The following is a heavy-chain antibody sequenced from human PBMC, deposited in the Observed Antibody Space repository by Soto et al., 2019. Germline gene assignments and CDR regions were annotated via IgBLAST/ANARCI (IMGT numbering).Heavy chain of an antibody. Sequence: QVQLQESGPGLVRPSETLCLTCTVSGGSISGYYWSWIRQPPGKGLEWIGYIYYSGTTSYNPSLSGRVSRSVDTAKTQFSLKVNSVTAAATAVYYCARESYYGSGATVVAYWGQGTLVTVSS. V-gene: IGHV4-59*01. D-gene: IGHD3-10*01. CDR2: IYYSGTT. J-gene: IGHJ4*02. CDR1: GGSISGYY. CDR3: ARESYYGSGATVVAY.